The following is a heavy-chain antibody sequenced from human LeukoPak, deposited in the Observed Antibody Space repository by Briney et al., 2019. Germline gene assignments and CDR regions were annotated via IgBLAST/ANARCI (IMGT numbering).Heavy chain of an antibody. D-gene: IGHD1-26*01. CDR1: GGSISSGTYY. V-gene: IGHV4-61*02. J-gene: IGHJ5*02. CDR3: AREWSAGRVDP. CDR2: IYTSGST. Sequence: SQTLSLTCTVSGGSISSGTYYWSWIRQPPGKGLEWIGRIYTSGSTNYNPSLKSRVTISVDTSKNQFSLKLSSVTAADTAVYYCAREWSAGRVDPWGQGTLVTVSS.